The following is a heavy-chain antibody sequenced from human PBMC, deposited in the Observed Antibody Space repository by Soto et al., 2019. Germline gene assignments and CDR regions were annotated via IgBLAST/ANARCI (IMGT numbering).Heavy chain of an antibody. CDR1: GGSFSGYY. CDR2: INHSGST. V-gene: IGHV4-34*01. J-gene: IGHJ4*02. CDR3: ARGGIAARRRYYFDY. Sequence: SETLSLTCAVYGGSFSGYYWSWIRQPPGKGLEWIGEINHSGSTNYNPSLKSRVTISVDTSKNQFSLKLSSVTAADTAVYYCARGGIAARRRYYFDYWGQGTLVTVSS. D-gene: IGHD6-6*01.